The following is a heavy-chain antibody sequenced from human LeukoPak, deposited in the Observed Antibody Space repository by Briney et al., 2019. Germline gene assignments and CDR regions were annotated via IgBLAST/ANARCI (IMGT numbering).Heavy chain of an antibody. CDR2: ISGSGGST. Sequence: GGSLRLSCAASGFTFSSYAMSWVRQAPGKGLEWVSAISGSGGSTYYADSVKGRFTISRDNSKNTLYLQMNSLRAEDTAVYYCAKGFYYYDSSGPIDYWGQGTLVTVSS. D-gene: IGHD3-22*01. CDR3: AKGFYYYDSSGPIDY. V-gene: IGHV3-23*01. J-gene: IGHJ4*02. CDR1: GFTFSSYA.